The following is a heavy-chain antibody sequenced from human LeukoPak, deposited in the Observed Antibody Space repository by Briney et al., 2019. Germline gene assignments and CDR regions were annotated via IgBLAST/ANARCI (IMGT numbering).Heavy chain of an antibody. D-gene: IGHD6-19*01. CDR1: GGSISSYY. CDR3: ARVRRLAGTAAFDI. J-gene: IGHJ3*02. CDR2: IYYSGST. Sequence: PSETLSLTCTVSGGSISSYYWSWIRQPPGKGLEWIGYIYYSGSTNYNPSLKSRVTISVDTSKNQFSLKLSSVTAADTAVYYCARVRRLAGTAAFDIWGQGTMVTVSP. V-gene: IGHV4-59*01.